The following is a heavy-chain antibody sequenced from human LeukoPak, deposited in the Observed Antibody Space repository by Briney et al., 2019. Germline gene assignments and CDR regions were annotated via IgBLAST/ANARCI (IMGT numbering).Heavy chain of an antibody. Sequence: GGSLRLSCAASGFTFSSYGMHWVRQAPGKGLEWVAFIRYDGSNKYYADSVKGRFTISRDNSKNTLYLQMNSLRAEDTAVYYCAKDPYGDYVNDAFDIWGQGTMVTVSS. D-gene: IGHD4-17*01. V-gene: IGHV3-30*02. CDR3: AKDPYGDYVNDAFDI. J-gene: IGHJ3*02. CDR1: GFTFSSYG. CDR2: IRYDGSNK.